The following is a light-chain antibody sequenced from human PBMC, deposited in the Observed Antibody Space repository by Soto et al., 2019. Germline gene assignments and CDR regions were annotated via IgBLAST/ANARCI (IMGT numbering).Light chain of an antibody. V-gene: IGLV1-40*01. CDR1: SSNIGAGYD. CDR2: GNS. Sequence: QSVLTQPPSVSGAPGQRVTISCTGSSSNIGAGYDVHWYQQLPGTAPKLLIYGNSNRPSGVPDRFSGSKSGTSASLAITGLQAEDEADYYCQSYDSSLSGWVFDGGTKVTV. J-gene: IGLJ2*01. CDR3: QSYDSSLSGWV.